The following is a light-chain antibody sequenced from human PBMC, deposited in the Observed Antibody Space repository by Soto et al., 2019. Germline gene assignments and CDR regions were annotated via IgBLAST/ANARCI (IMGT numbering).Light chain of an antibody. J-gene: IGKJ1*01. CDR1: QPVTNK. CDR2: YAS. CDR3: QQYNDWPRA. V-gene: IGKV3-15*01. Sequence: EIVMTQSPATLSVSPGERATLTCRASQPVTNKLAWYQQKPGQAPRLLIYYASTRALGIPARFSGSGSGTEFTLTISSLQSEDFATYYCQQYNDWPRAFGQGTKV.